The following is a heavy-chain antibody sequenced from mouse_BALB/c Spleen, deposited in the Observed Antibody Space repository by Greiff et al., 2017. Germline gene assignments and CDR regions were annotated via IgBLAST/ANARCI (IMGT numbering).Heavy chain of an antibody. CDR2: ISYSGST. Sequence: VQLQQSGPSLVKPSQTLSLTCSVTGDSITSGYWNWIRKFPGNKLEYMGYISYSGSTYYNPSLKSRISITRDTSKNQYYLQLNSVTTEDTATYYSASLHCDASSPWFAYWGQGTLVTVSA. CDR3: ASLHCDASSPWFAY. CDR1: GDSITSGY. J-gene: IGHJ3*01. D-gene: IGHD1-1*01. V-gene: IGHV3-8*02.